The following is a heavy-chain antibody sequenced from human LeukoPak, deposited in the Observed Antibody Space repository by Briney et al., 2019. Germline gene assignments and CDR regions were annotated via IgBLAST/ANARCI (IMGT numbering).Heavy chain of an antibody. V-gene: IGHV1-8*03. J-gene: IGHJ5*02. CDR2: MNPNSGNT. CDR3: ARGRSYDFWSGYYTDHNWFDP. D-gene: IGHD3-3*01. CDR1: GYTFTSYD. Sequence: SVKVSCKASGYTFTSYDINWVRQATGQGVEWMGWMNPNSGNTGYAQKFQGRVTINRNTSIRTAYMELSSLRSEDTAVYYCARGRSYDFWSGYYTDHNWFDPWGQGTLVTVSS.